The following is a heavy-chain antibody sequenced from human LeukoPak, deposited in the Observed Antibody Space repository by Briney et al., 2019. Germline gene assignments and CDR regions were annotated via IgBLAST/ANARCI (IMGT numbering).Heavy chain of an antibody. V-gene: IGHV1-58*01. CDR1: GFTFTRSA. D-gene: IGHD3-22*01. J-gene: IGHJ4*02. CDR3: AAGPFYDDSGYLRFEY. CDR2: IVVGSGNT. Sequence: GTSVKVSCKASGFTFTRSAVQWVRQARGQRLEWIGWIVVGSGNTNYAQKFQERGTITRDMPTGTAYMELSSLTSEDTAVYYCAAGPFYDDSGYLRFEYWGQGTLVTVSS.